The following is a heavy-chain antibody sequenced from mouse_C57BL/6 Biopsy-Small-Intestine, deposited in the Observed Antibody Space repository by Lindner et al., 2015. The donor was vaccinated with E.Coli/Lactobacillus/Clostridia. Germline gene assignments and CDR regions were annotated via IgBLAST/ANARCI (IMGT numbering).Heavy chain of an antibody. CDR1: GYTFTSYW. CDR3: ARVGEGYFDV. V-gene: IGHV1-7*01. CDR2: INPSSGYT. D-gene: IGHD3-1*01. J-gene: IGHJ1*03. Sequence: VQLQESGAELAKPGASVKLSCKASGYTFTSYWMHWVKQRPGQGLEWIGYINPSSGYTKYNQKFKGKATLTVDQSSSTAYMQLNSLTSEDSAVYYCARVGEGYFDVWGTGTTVTVSS.